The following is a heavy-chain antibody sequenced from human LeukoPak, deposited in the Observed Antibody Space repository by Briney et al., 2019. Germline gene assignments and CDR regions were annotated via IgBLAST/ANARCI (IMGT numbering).Heavy chain of an antibody. J-gene: IGHJ4*02. CDR1: GGSFTDYY. CDR2: IYYRGNT. V-gene: IGHV4-39*07. CDR3: TRDREHGTQDS. D-gene: IGHD1-26*01. Sequence: SETLSLTCTVSGGSFTDYYWGWIRQPPGKGLEWVGSIYYRGNTFYNPSPRNRVSISIDTSKGLFSLNLNSVTAADTAVYFCTRDREHGTQDSGRQGTRVTVP.